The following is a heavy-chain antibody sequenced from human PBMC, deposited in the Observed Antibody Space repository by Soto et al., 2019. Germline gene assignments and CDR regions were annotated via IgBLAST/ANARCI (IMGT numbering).Heavy chain of an antibody. Sequence: ASVKVSCKAFGYTFTSYYMHWVRQAPGQGLEWMGIINPSGGSTSYAQKFQGRVTMTRDTSTSTVYMELSSLRSEDTAVYYCARDAIISSSFAPEYYFDYWGQGTLVTVSS. CDR3: ARDAIISSSFAPEYYFDY. J-gene: IGHJ4*02. D-gene: IGHD6-13*01. CDR1: GYTFTSYY. V-gene: IGHV1-46*01. CDR2: INPSGGST.